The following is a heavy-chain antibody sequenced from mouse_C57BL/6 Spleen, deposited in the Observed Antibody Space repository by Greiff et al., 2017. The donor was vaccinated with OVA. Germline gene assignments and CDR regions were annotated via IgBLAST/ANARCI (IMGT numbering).Heavy chain of an antibody. CDR1: GYTFTSYW. D-gene: IGHD1-1*01. J-gene: IGHJ3*01. CDR3: GRWGLLAGAY. Sequence: VQLKQPGAELVKPGASVKLSCKASGYTFTSYWMHWVKQRPGQGLEWIGMIHPNSGSTNYNEKFKSKATLTVDKSSSTAYMQLSSLTSEDAAVDYCGRWGLLAGAYWGQGTLVTVSA. CDR2: IHPNSGST. V-gene: IGHV1-64*01.